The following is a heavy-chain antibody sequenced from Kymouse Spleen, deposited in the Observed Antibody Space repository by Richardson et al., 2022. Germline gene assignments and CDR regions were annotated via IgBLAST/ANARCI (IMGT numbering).Heavy chain of an antibody. CDR3: AKDIITMVRGVGYYYYGMDV. J-gene: IGHJ6*02. CDR1: GFTFDDYA. CDR2: ISWNSGSI. Sequence: EVQLVESGGGLVQPGRSLRLSCAASGFTFDDYAMHWVRQAPGKGLEWVSGISWNSGSIGYADSVKGRFTISRDNAKNSLYLQMNSLRAEDTALYYCAKDIITMVRGVGYYYYGMDVWGQGTTVTVSS. D-gene: IGHD3-10*01. V-gene: IGHV3-9*01.